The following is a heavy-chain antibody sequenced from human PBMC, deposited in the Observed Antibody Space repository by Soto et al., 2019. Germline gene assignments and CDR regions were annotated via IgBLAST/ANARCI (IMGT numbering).Heavy chain of an antibody. CDR2: IIPIFGTA. CDR3: SVLSGYSYGCLFYY. Sequence: QVQLVQSGAEVKKPGSSVKVSCKASGGTFSSYAISWVRQAPGQGLEWMGGIIPIFGTANYAQKFQGRVTITADESPSTAHMELSSLRAEDTAVYYCSVLSGYSYGCLFYYWGQGTLVTVSS. CDR1: GGTFSSYA. J-gene: IGHJ4*02. D-gene: IGHD5-18*01. V-gene: IGHV1-69*12.